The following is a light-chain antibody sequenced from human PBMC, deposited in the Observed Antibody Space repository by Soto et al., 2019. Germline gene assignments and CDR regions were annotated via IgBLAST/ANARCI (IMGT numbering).Light chain of an antibody. Sequence: QSVLTQPPSVSGAPGQRVTISCTGSSSNIGAGYDVHWYQQPPGTAPKLLIYGNSNRPSGVPDRCSGSKSGTSASLAITGLQAEDEADYYCQSYDSSLSVVFGGGTKVTVL. CDR2: GNS. CDR1: SSNIGAGYD. J-gene: IGLJ2*01. CDR3: QSYDSSLSVV. V-gene: IGLV1-40*01.